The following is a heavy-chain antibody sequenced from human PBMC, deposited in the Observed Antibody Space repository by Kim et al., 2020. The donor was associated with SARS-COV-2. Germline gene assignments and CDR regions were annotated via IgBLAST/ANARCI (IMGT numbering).Heavy chain of an antibody. J-gene: IGHJ4*02. Sequence: GSVKGRFTISRENAKNSLYLQLNSLRAGDTAVYYCARARYDSSGYYYYDYWGQGTLVTVSS. CDR3: ARARYDSSGYYYYDY. V-gene: IGHV3-13*01. D-gene: IGHD3-22*01.